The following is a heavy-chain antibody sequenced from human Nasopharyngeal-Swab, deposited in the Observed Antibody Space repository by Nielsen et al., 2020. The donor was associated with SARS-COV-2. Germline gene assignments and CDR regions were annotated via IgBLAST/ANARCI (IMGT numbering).Heavy chain of an antibody. V-gene: IGHV4-4*02. D-gene: IGHD6-19*01. CDR1: GGSISRSNW. CDR2: IYHSGST. CDR3: ARLFLSSSGCDFDY. Sequence: SETLSLTCAVSGGSISRSNWWSWVRQPPGKGLEWIGEIYHSGSTNYNPSLKSRVTISVDKSKNQFSLKLSSVTAADTAVYYCARLFLSSSGCDFDYWGQGTLVTVSS. J-gene: IGHJ4*02.